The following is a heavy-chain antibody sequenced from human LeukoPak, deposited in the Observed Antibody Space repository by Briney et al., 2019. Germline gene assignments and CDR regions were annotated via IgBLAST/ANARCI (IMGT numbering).Heavy chain of an antibody. J-gene: IGHJ5*02. CDR3: AREPTAGYGGKRYWFDP. D-gene: IGHD4-23*01. Sequence: SETLSLTCTVSGGSISSYYWSWIRQPPGKGLEWIGYIYYSGSTNYNPSLKSRVTISVDTSKNQFSLKLSSVTAADTAVYYCAREPTAGYGGKRYWFDPWGQGTLVTVSS. V-gene: IGHV4-59*01. CDR2: IYYSGST. CDR1: GGSISSYY.